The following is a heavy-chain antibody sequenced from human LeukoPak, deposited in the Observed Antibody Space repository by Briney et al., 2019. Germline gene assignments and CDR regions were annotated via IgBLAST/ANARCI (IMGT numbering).Heavy chain of an antibody. V-gene: IGHV3-21*01. Sequence: GGSLRLSCAASGFSFTYSTMNWVRLAPGKGLEWVSSVTSSSGNIYYSDSVRGRFTVSRDNAKNSLYLQMNSLIAEDSAVYYCVRIPNNAGFPNWFDPWGQGTLVSVSS. CDR3: VRIPNNAGFPNWFDP. CDR2: VTSSSGNI. D-gene: IGHD3-9*01. CDR1: GFSFTYST. J-gene: IGHJ5*02.